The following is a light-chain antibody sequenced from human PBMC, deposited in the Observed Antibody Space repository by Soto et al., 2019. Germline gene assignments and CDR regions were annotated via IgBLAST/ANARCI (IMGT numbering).Light chain of an antibody. CDR1: QTISSW. V-gene: IGKV1-5*03. CDR3: QIYNCYAEP. J-gene: IGKJ1*01. CDR2: KAS. Sequence: PMTESASTISGSPGDRDTIHCRASQTISSWLAWYQQKAGKAPKLLIYKASTLKSVVPSRFSGSGSATEFTLTISRLHPDDFATYCWQIYNCYAEPFGQGT.